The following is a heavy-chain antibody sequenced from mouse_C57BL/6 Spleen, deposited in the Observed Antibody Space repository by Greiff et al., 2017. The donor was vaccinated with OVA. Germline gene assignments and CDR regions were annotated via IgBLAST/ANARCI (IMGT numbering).Heavy chain of an antibody. V-gene: IGHV3-6*01. CDR2: ISYDGSN. Sequence: ESGPGLVKPSQSLSLTCSVTGYSITSGYYWNWIRQFPGNKLEWMGYISYDGSNNYNPSLKNRISITRDTSKNQFFLKLNSVTTEDTATYYCARFDDYYAMDYWGQGTSVTVSS. CDR3: ARFDDYYAMDY. D-gene: IGHD2-3*01. CDR1: GYSITSGYY. J-gene: IGHJ4*01.